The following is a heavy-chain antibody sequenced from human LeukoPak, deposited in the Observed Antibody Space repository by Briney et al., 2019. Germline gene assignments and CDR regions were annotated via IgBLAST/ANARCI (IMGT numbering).Heavy chain of an antibody. D-gene: IGHD3-3*02. J-gene: IGHJ5*02. CDR3: ARETIRVPRGFDP. CDR2: INPSGGST. Sequence: ASVKVSCKASGYTFTGYYMHWVRQAPGQGLEWMGIINPSGGSTSYAQKFQGRVTMTRDTSTSTVYMELSSLRSEDTAVYYCARETIRVPRGFDPWGQGTLVTVSS. CDR1: GYTFTGYY. V-gene: IGHV1-46*01.